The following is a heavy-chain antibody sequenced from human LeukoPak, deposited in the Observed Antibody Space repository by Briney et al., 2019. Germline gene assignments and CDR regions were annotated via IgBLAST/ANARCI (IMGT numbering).Heavy chain of an antibody. J-gene: IGHJ6*02. Sequence: GGSLRLSCAASGFTFSSYDMHWVRQATGKGLEWVPAIGTTGDTYYPGSVKGRFTISRENAKNSLYLQMNSLRAGDTAVYYCARGAAAGGYYYYGMDVWGQGTTVTVSS. CDR2: IGTTGDT. D-gene: IGHD6-13*01. CDR3: ARGAAAGGYYYYGMDV. CDR1: GFTFSSYD. V-gene: IGHV3-13*01.